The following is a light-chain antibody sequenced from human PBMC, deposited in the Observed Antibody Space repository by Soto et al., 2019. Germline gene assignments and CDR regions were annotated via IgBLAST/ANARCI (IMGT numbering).Light chain of an antibody. V-gene: IGLV2-14*01. J-gene: IGLJ2*01. CDR2: GVT. Sequence: QSVLTQPASVSGSPGQSVTISCTGTSKDVGRYKYVSWYQQQPGKPPRLIIYGVTNRPSGVSNRFSGSKSANTASLTISGLQAEDEGDYYCSSYTGDRVYVIFGGGTKLTVL. CDR3: SSYTGDRVYVI. CDR1: SKDVGRYKY.